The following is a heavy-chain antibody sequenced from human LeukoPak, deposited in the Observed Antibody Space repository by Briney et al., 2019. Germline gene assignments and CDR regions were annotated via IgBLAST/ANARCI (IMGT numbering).Heavy chain of an antibody. CDR3: ARVVLSVTTDHYYYYYGMDV. CDR2: ISAYNGNT. Sequence: GASVKVCCTASGYTFTSYGISWVRQAPGQGLEWMGWISAYNGNTNYAQKLQGRVTMTTDTSTSTAYMELRSLRSDDTAVYYCARVVLSVTTDHYYYYYGMDVWGQGTTVTVSS. V-gene: IGHV1-18*01. J-gene: IGHJ6*02. D-gene: IGHD4-17*01. CDR1: GYTFTSYG.